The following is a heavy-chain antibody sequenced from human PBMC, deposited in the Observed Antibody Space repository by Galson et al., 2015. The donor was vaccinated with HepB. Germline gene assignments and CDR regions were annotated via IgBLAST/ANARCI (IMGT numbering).Heavy chain of an antibody. CDR3: VRDGKYFNGMDA. D-gene: IGHD2/OR15-2a*01. V-gene: IGHV3-48*02. CDR1: GFNFNSYS. Sequence: SLRLSCAACGFNFNSYSMNWVRQAPGKGPEWLWYISGTSGTIYNADSVTGRFTISRENAKNLLYLQMNSLRDEDTAVYYCVRDGKYFNGMDAWGQGTTVTVSS. J-gene: IGHJ6*02. CDR2: ISGTSGTI.